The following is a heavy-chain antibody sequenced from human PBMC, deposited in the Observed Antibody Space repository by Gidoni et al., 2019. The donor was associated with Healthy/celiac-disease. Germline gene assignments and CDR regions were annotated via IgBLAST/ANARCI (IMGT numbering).Heavy chain of an antibody. V-gene: IGHV4-34*01. CDR2: INPSGST. D-gene: IGHD6-13*01. CDR1: GGSFSGYN. Sequence: QVQLQQWGAGLLKPSETLSLPCAVSGGSFSGYNWSCIRQPPGKGVEGIGEINPSGSTTYNPSLKSRVTISGDTSKNQFSLKLSSGTAADTAVYYCARGRRIAAAGNWFDPWGQGTLVTVSS. CDR3: ARGRRIAAAGNWFDP. J-gene: IGHJ5*02.